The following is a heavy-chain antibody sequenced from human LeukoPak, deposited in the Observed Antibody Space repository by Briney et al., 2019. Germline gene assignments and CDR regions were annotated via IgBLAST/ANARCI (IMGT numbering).Heavy chain of an antibody. CDR2: ISPYNGHT. Sequence: ASVKVSCKASGYIFINYGISWVRQAPGQGLEWMGWISPYNGHTNYAPKLQDRLTMTTDTSTSTAYMELRSLRSDDTAVYYCAKTRDTVLNEYWGQGTLVTVSS. J-gene: IGHJ4*02. V-gene: IGHV1-18*01. CDR1: GYIFINYG. CDR3: AKTRDTVLNEY.